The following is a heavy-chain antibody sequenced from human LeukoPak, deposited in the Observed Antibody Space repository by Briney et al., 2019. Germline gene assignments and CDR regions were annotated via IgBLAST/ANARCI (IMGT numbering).Heavy chain of an antibody. J-gene: IGHJ4*02. D-gene: IGHD6-13*01. Sequence: KFQGRVTITRDTSASTAYMELSSLRSEGTAVYYCAMASSSWYTFDYWGQGTLVTVSS. V-gene: IGHV1-3*01. CDR3: AMASSSWYTFDY.